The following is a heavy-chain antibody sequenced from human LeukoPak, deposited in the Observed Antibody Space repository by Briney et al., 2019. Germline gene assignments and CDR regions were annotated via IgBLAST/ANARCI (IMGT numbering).Heavy chain of an antibody. V-gene: IGHV4-4*07. CDR1: GGSISNWY. CDR2: IYTSGST. J-gene: IGHJ6*03. Sequence: SETLSLTCTVSGGSISNWYWSWIRQPAGKGLEWIGHIYTSGSTKFNPSLNGRVSISRDTSKNLFSLRLRSVTAADTAVYFCARGRVSSSTWYSTYYYYFYMDVWGKGTTVTVSS. D-gene: IGHD4-11*01. CDR3: ARGRVSSSTWYSTYYYYFYMDV.